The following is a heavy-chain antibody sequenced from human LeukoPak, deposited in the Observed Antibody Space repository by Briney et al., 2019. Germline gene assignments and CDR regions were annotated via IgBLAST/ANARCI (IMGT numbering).Heavy chain of an antibody. D-gene: IGHD1-26*01. CDR3: VRESFGSYYWFDP. J-gene: IGHJ5*02. CDR2: IWYDGSDK. V-gene: IGHV3-33*01. CDR1: GLTFSSHG. Sequence: GGSLRLSCAASGLTFSSHGMHWVRQAPGKGLEWVALIWYDGSDKYYADSVRGRFTITRDNAKNMLYLQMNSLRAEDTAVYYCVRESFGSYYWFDPWGQGTLVTVSS.